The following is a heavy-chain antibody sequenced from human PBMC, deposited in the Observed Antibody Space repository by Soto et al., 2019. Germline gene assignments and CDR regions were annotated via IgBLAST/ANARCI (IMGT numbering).Heavy chain of an antibody. CDR1: GFTFSSYG. Sequence: QVQLVESGGGVVQPGRSLRLSCAASGFTFSSYGMHWVRQAPGKGLEWVAVISYDGSNKYYADSVKGRFTISRDNSKNTLYLQMNSLRAEDTAVYYCAKAVSIWQQLPFDYWGQGTLVTVSS. CDR2: ISYDGSNK. D-gene: IGHD6-13*01. CDR3: AKAVSIWQQLPFDY. J-gene: IGHJ4*02. V-gene: IGHV3-30*18.